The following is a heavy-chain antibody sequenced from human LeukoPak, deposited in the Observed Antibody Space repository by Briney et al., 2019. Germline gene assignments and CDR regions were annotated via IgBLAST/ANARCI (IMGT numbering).Heavy chain of an antibody. CDR1: GFTFSNYW. V-gene: IGHV3-7*01. D-gene: IGHD3-10*01. J-gene: IGHJ6*02. CDR2: IKQDGSAK. CDR3: ARDITMVRGVMGGPYGMDV. Sequence: GGSLRLSCAASGFTFSNYWMSWVRQAPGKGLEWVAHIKQDGSAKYYVDSVKGRFTISRDNVKNSLYLQMNSLRVEDTAVYYCARDITMVRGVMGGPYGMDVWGQGTTVTVSS.